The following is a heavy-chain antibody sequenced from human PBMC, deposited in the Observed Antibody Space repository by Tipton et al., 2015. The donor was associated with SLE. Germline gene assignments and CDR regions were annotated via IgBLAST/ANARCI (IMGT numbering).Heavy chain of an antibody. CDR3: ARHVWDWNHFYFDY. Sequence: TLSLTCTVSGDSVGTNYWNWIRQPAGKGLEWIGRLYGSGSPTHYNPSLEGRVTVSVDTSQNQVSLKLTSVTAADTAVYFCARHVWDWNHFYFDYWGQGTLVTVSS. J-gene: IGHJ4*02. CDR2: LYGSGSPT. V-gene: IGHV4-4*07. CDR1: GDSVGTNY. D-gene: IGHD1-1*01.